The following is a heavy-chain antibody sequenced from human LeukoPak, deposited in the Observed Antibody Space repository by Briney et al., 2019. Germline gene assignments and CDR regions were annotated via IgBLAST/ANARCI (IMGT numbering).Heavy chain of an antibody. Sequence: GASVKVSCKASGGTFSSYAISWVRQAPGQGLEWMGGIIPIFGTANYAQKFQVRVTITADKSTSTAYMELSSLRSEDTTVYYCARDRGIAVAGTGDFDYWGQGTLVTVSS. V-gene: IGHV1-69*06. CDR1: GGTFSSYA. CDR3: ARDRGIAVAGTGDFDY. D-gene: IGHD6-19*01. J-gene: IGHJ4*02. CDR2: IIPIFGTA.